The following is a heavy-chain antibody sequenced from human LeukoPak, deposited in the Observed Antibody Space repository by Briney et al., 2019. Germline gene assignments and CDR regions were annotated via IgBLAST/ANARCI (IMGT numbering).Heavy chain of an antibody. Sequence: GGSLRLSCAASGFTFSSYAMSWVRQAPGKGLEWVSAISGSGGSTYYADSVKGRFTISRDNSKNTLYLQMNSLRAEDTAVYYCANDFRDYYDSSGFDYWGQGTLVTVSS. CDR3: ANDFRDYYDSSGFDY. CDR2: ISGSGGST. J-gene: IGHJ4*02. V-gene: IGHV3-23*01. D-gene: IGHD3-22*01. CDR1: GFTFSSYA.